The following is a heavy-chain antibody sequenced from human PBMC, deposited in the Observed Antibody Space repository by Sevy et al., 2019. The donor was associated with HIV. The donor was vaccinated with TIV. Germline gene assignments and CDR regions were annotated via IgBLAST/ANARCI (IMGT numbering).Heavy chain of an antibody. V-gene: IGHV3-21*01. D-gene: IGHD5-12*01. CDR1: GFTFSAYD. J-gene: IGHJ4*02. CDR3: ATGKGGYDPFDY. CDR2: ISYSSEYI. Sequence: GGSLRLSCAASGFTFSAYDMNWVRQAPGKGLEWVSSISYSSEYIYYADSVKGRFTISRDNAKNSLYLQMNSLRAEDTAVYYCATGKGGYDPFDYWGQGTLVTVSS.